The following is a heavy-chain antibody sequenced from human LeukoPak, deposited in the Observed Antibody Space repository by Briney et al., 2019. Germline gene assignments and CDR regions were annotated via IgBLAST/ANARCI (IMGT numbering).Heavy chain of an antibody. CDR1: GFTFSRYS. V-gene: IGHV3-21*01. J-gene: IGHJ4*02. Sequence: GGSLRLSCAASGFTFSRYSMNWVRQAPGKGLEWVSSISSNSYMYYADPVKGRFTISRDNAKNSLYLQMNSLRAEDTAVYYCARGPPFDYWGQGTLVTVSS. CDR3: ARGPPFDY. CDR2: ISSNSYM.